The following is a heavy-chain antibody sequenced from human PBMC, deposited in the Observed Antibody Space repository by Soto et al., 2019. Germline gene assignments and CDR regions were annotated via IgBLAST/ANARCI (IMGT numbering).Heavy chain of an antibody. D-gene: IGHD5-18*01. CDR2: IYWDDDK. CDR3: VHGTLGSYGHVYFDY. Sequence: SGPTLVNPTQTLTLTCTFSGFSLSTSKVGVGWIRQPPGKALELLGIIYWDDDKRYSPLLNKRLTITKDTSKNQVVLTMTDVDPADTATYYCVHGTLGSYGHVYFDYWGQGALVTVS. CDR1: GFSLSTSKVG. V-gene: IGHV2-5*02. J-gene: IGHJ4*02.